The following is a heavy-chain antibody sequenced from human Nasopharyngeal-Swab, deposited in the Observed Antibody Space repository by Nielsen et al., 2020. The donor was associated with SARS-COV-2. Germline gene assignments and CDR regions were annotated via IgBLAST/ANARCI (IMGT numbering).Heavy chain of an antibody. V-gene: IGHV6-1*01. D-gene: IGHD1-26*01. CDR3: ARDLGKWEPQAGFDY. Sequence: LRLSCAISGASVSSNSAAWNWIRQSPSRGLEWLGRTYYRSKWYNDYAVSVKSRITINPDTSKNQFSLQLNSVTPEDTAVYYCARDLGKWEPQAGFDYWGQGILVTVSS. CDR1: GASVSSNSAA. CDR2: TYYRSKWYN. J-gene: IGHJ4*02.